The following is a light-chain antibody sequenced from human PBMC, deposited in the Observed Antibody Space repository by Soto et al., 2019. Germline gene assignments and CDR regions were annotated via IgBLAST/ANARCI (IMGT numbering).Light chain of an antibody. V-gene: IGKV3-15*01. CDR2: GAS. Sequence: EIVMTQSPATLSVSPGERATLSCRASQSVGSNFAWYQQKPGQAPRLLIYGASTRATGIPARFSGSGSGTELSLTISSLQSEDFAIYYCQQYESWPRTFGQGTKLEIK. J-gene: IGKJ2*02. CDR1: QSVGSN. CDR3: QQYESWPRT.